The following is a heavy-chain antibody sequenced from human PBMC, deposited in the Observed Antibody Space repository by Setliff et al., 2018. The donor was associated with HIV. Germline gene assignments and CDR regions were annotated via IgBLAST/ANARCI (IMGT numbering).Heavy chain of an antibody. V-gene: IGHV3-21*01. CDR3: ARDRGTYYDSLTGYFDH. J-gene: IGHJ4*02. D-gene: IGHD3-9*01. CDR1: GYTFSSYS. Sequence: GGSLRISCTASGYTFSSYSMNWVRQAPGKGLEWVSSISSSSSYIYYADSVKGRFTISTDNAKNSLYLQMSSPRAEDTAVYYCARDRGTYYDSLTGYFDHWGQGTLVTVSS. CDR2: ISSSSSYI.